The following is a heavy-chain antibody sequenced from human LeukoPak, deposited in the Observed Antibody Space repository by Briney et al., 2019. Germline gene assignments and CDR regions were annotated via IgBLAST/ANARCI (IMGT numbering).Heavy chain of an antibody. D-gene: IGHD6-19*01. CDR2: IYYSGST. J-gene: IGHJ5*02. V-gene: IGHV4-59*01. Sequence: SETLSLTCTVSGGSISSYYWSWIRQPPGKGLEWIGYIYYSGSTNYNPSLKRRVTISVDTSKNQFSLKLSSVTAADTAVYYCARGGIAVAGNWFDPWGQGTLVTVSS. CDR3: ARGGIAVAGNWFDP. CDR1: GGSISSYY.